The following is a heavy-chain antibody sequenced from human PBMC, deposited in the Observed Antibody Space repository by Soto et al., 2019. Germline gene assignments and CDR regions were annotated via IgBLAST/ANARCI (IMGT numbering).Heavy chain of an antibody. CDR1: GDSISSSHIYY. D-gene: IGHD3-22*01. J-gene: IGHJ4*02. V-gene: IGHV4-39*01. CDR2: IHYSGTT. CDR3: MLGSGWKDFDY. Sequence: SETLSLTCTVSGDSISSSHIYYWGWIRQPPGKGLEWIGSIHYSGTTYYNPSLKTRGTISVDTSKNQFSLKLSSVTAADTAVYYCMLGSGWKDFDYWGQGTLVTVSS.